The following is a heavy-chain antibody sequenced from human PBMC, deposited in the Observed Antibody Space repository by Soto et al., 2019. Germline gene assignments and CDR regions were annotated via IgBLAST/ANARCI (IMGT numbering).Heavy chain of an antibody. V-gene: IGHV4-34*01. CDR3: AREGMYCSGGSCYLMYYFDY. CDR1: GGSFSGYY. CDR2: INHSGST. J-gene: IGHJ4*02. D-gene: IGHD2-15*01. Sequence: QVQLQQWGAGLLKPSETLSLTCAVYGGSFSGYYWSWIRQPPGKGLEWIGEINHSGSTNYNPSLKSRVTISVDTSKNQFSLKLSSVTAADTAVYYCAREGMYCSGGSCYLMYYFDYWGQGTLVTVSS.